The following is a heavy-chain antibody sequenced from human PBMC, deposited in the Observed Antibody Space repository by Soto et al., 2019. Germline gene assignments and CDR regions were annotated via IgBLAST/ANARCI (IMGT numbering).Heavy chain of an antibody. D-gene: IGHD3-22*01. CDR2: IDSDDDK. J-gene: IGHJ3*02. V-gene: IGHV2-70*01. CDR1: GFALSTSGMC. CDR3: ARSRYYYDSSDYYGNTFDI. Sequence: GSGPTLVNPTQTLTVTCTFSGFALSTSGMCINWIRQPAGKALEWLGIIDSDDDKYYSPSLKTRLTISKDTSKNQVVLTMTNMDPVDTATYYCARSRYYYDSSDYYGNTFDIWGQGTMVTVPS.